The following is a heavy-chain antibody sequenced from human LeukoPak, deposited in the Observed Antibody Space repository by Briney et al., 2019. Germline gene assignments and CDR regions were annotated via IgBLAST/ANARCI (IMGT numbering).Heavy chain of an antibody. Sequence: PGGSLRLSCAASGFTFSNYAMSWVRQAPGKGLEWVSATSGRGDYTYYADSVKGRFTISRDNSKNTVYLQMSSLRVEDTAVYYCAKDPQENRGDWFIRYFDLWGQGTLVSVSS. CDR2: TSGRGDYT. J-gene: IGHJ5*02. CDR3: AKDPQENRGDWFIRYFDL. V-gene: IGHV3-23*01. CDR1: GFTFSNYA. D-gene: IGHD3-9*01.